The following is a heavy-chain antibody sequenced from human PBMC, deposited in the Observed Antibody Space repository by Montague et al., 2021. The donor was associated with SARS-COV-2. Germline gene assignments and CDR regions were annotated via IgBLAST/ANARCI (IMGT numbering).Heavy chain of an antibody. CDR3: ARTSASSDY. Sequence: CAISGDSVSIISAACNSIRQSSSLGLLWLGMTYYRSKWYNDYAVSVKSRITINPDTSKNQISLQLNSVTPEDTAVYYCARTSASSDYWGQGTLVTVSS. J-gene: IGHJ4*02. V-gene: IGHV6-1*01. D-gene: IGHD1-26*01. CDR1: GDSVSIISAA. CDR2: TYYRSKWYN.